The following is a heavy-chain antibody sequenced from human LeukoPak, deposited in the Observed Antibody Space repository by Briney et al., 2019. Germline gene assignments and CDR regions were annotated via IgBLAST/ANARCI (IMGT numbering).Heavy chain of an antibody. J-gene: IGHJ4*02. Sequence: GGSLRLSCAASGFTFSSYAKSWVRQAPGKGLEWVSAISGSGGSTYHADSVKGRFTISRDKSKNTLYLQMNSLRAEDTAVYYCANLPAALGGPADYWGQGTLVTVSS. CDR3: ANLPAALGGPADY. CDR2: ISGSGGST. D-gene: IGHD3-16*01. V-gene: IGHV3-23*01. CDR1: GFTFSSYA.